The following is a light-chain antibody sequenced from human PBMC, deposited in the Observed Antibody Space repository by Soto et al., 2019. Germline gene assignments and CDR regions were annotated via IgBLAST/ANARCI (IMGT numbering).Light chain of an antibody. Sequence: EIVLTQSPGTLSLSPGERATLSCRASQSVSSAYLAWYKQKPGQAPRVLIFDASSRDTGIPDRFSGSGSGTDFTLTISRLEPEDFAVYYCQQYGNSPYTFGQGTKLEIK. V-gene: IGKV3-20*01. CDR1: QSVSSAY. CDR2: DAS. CDR3: QQYGNSPYT. J-gene: IGKJ2*01.